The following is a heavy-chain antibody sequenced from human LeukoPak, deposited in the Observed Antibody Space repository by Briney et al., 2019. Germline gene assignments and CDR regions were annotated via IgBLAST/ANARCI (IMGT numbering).Heavy chain of an antibody. CDR1: GFTVSSNY. Sequence: GGSLGLSCAASGFTVSSNYMSWVRQAPGKGLEWVSVIYSGGSTYYADSVKGRFTISRDNSKNTLYLQMNSLRAEDTAVYYCARDTTNEYYFDYWGQGTLVTVSS. V-gene: IGHV3-66*01. J-gene: IGHJ4*02. CDR2: IYSGGST. D-gene: IGHD1-1*01. CDR3: ARDTTNEYYFDY.